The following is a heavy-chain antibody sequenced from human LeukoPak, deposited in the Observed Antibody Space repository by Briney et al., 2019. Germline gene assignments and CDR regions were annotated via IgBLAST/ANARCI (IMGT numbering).Heavy chain of an antibody. CDR3: ARWYYYDSSGGPFDY. V-gene: IGHV3-20*01. Sequence: GGSLRLSCAASGFTFDDYGMSWVRQAPGKGLEWVSGINWNGGSTGYADSVKGRFTISRDNAKNSLYLQMNSLRAEDTALYHCARWYYYDSSGGPFDYWGQGTLVTVSS. J-gene: IGHJ4*02. CDR1: GFTFDDYG. D-gene: IGHD3-22*01. CDR2: INWNGGST.